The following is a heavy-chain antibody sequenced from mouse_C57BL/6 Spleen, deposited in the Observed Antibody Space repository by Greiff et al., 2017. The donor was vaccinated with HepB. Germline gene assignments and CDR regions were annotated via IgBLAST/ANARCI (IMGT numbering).Heavy chain of an antibody. CDR1: GFTFSDYY. Sequence: EVQLVESEGGLVQPGSSMKLSCTASGFTFSDYYMAWVRQVPEKGLEWVANINYDGSSTYYLDSLKSRFIISRDNAKNILYLQMSSLKSEDTATYYCARIYYGNYWYFDVWGTGTTVTVSS. V-gene: IGHV5-16*01. D-gene: IGHD2-1*01. J-gene: IGHJ1*03. CDR3: ARIYYGNYWYFDV. CDR2: INYDGSST.